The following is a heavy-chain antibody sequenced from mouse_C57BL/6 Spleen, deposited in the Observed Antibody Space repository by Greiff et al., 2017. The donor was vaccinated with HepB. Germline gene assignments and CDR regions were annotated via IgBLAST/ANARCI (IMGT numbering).Heavy chain of an antibody. J-gene: IGHJ1*03. V-gene: IGHV6-3*01. CDR1: GFTFSNYW. CDR2: IRLKSDNYAT. CDR3: TENQLRLEYFDV. Sequence: EVKVEESGGGLVQPGGSMKLSCVASGFTFSNYWMNWVRQSPEKGLEWVAQIRLKSDNYATHYAESVKGRFTISRDDSKSSVYLQMNNLRAEDTGIYYCTENQLRLEYFDVWGTGTTVTVSS. D-gene: IGHD3-2*02.